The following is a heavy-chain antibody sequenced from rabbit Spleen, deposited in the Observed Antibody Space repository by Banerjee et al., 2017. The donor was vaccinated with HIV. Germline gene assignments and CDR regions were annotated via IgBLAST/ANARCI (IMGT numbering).Heavy chain of an antibody. D-gene: IGHD8-1*01. CDR3: ARDSGSSFSTYGMDL. Sequence: EESGGGLVQPEGSLTLTCTASGFSFSSSYWICWVRQAPGKGLEWIACIGAGSSGTTYYASWAKGRFTISKTSSTTVTLQMTSLTAADTATYFCARDSGSSFSTYGMDLWGQGTLVTVS. CDR1: GFSFSSSYW. CDR2: IGAGSSGTT. V-gene: IGHV1S45*01. J-gene: IGHJ6*01.